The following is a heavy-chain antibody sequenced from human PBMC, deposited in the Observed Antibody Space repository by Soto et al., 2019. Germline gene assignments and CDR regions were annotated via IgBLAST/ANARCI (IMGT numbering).Heavy chain of an antibody. CDR2: IYYSGST. V-gene: IGHV4-59*01. CDR1: GGSISSYY. CDR3: ARGGTQQLENWYFDL. D-gene: IGHD6-13*01. Sequence: SETLSLTCTVSGGSISSYYWSWIRQPPGKGLEWIGYIYYSGSTNYNPSLKSRVTISVDTSKNQFSLKLSSVTAADTAVYYCARGGTQQLENWYFDLWGRGTLVTVSS. J-gene: IGHJ2*01.